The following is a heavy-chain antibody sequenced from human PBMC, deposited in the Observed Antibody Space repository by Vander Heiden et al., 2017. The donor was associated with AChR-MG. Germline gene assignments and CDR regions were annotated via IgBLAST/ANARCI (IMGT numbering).Heavy chain of an antibody. CDR3: AREKYSEAKQLDY. CDR1: ASTFTDDY. J-gene: IGHJ4*02. V-gene: IGHV1-2*06. Sequence: QVQLVQCRAAVRTPGATGQASCDASASTFTDDYLHWMRPAPRHGLEWMGRINPISGGKNIAQKFQGRVTMTRDTSISTAYMEMSSLRSDDTAVYYCAREKYSEAKQLDYGGQGTPVTVSS. CDR2: INPISGGK. D-gene: IGHD4-4*01.